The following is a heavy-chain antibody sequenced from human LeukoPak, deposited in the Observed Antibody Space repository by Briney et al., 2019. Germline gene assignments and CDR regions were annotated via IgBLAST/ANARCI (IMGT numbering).Heavy chain of an antibody. D-gene: IGHD1-26*01. V-gene: IGHV3-30*03. CDR3: ARDSGNYHFDH. Sequence: RSLRLSCAASGFTFSSYGMHWVRQAPGKGLEWVAVISYDGSNKYYAGSVKGRFTISRDNSKNTLYLQMNSLRAEDTAVYYCARDSGNYHFDHCGQGALVTVSS. CDR2: ISYDGSNK. CDR1: GFTFSSYG. J-gene: IGHJ4*02.